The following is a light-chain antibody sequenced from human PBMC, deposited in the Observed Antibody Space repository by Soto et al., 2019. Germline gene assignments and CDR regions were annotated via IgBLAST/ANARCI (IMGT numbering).Light chain of an antibody. V-gene: IGLV2-18*02. Sequence: QSALTQPPSVSGSPGQSITISCTGTSSDVGSYNRVSWYQQHPGTAPKLMIHEVSNRPSGVPDRFSGSKSGNTASLTISGLQAEDEADYYCSSYKGSSTLVFGGGTKVTVL. CDR3: SSYKGSSTLV. CDR1: SSDVGSYNR. J-gene: IGLJ2*01. CDR2: EVS.